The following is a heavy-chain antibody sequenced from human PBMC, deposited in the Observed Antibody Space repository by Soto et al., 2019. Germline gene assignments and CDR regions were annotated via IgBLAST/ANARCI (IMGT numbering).Heavy chain of an antibody. Sequence: GQSLKISCKGSGYSFTSYWISWVRQMPGKXLEWMGRIDPSDSYTNYSPSFQGHVAISADKSISTAYLQWSSLKASDTAMYYCARQPALGNHYYCYGMDVWGQGPTVTVSS. CDR3: ARQPALGNHYYCYGMDV. CDR1: GYSFTSYW. CDR2: IDPSDSYT. V-gene: IGHV5-10-1*01. J-gene: IGHJ6*02. D-gene: IGHD7-27*01.